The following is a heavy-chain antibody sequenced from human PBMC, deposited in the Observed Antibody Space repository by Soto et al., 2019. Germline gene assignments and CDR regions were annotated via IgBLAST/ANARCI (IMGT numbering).Heavy chain of an antibody. CDR1: GYTFTSYD. J-gene: IGHJ6*02. D-gene: IGHD3-3*01. V-gene: IGHV1-8*01. CDR3: ARVAVRNDFWSRYYPDYGMDV. Sequence: ASVKVSCKASGYTFTSYDINWVRQATGQGLEWMGWMNPNSGNTGYAQKFQGRVTMTRNTSISTAYMELSSLRSEDTAVYYCARVAVRNDFWSRYYPDYGMDVWGQGTTVTVSS. CDR2: MNPNSGNT.